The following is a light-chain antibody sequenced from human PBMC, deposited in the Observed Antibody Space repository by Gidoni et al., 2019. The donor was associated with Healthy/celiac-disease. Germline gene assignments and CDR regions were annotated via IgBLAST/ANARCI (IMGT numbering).Light chain of an antibody. J-gene: IGLJ3*02. CDR1: SSNIGSNY. CDR2: RNN. Sequence: QSVLTQPPSASGTPGQRVTISCSGSSSNIGSNYVYWYQQLPGTAPKLLIYRNNQRPSGVPDRFSGSKSGTSASLAISGLRSEDEADYYCAAWDDSLSGHPNWVFGGGTKLTVL. CDR3: AAWDDSLSGHPNWV. V-gene: IGLV1-47*01.